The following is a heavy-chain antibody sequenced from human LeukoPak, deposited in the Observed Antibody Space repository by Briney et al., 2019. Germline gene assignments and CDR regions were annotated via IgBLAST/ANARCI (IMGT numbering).Heavy chain of an antibody. CDR2: IYYSGST. J-gene: IGHJ4*02. V-gene: IGHV4-39*07. CDR1: GGSISSSSYY. CDR3: ARLYGNYQNYFDY. Sequence: SETLSLTCTISGGSISSSSYYWGWIRQPPGKGLEWIGSIYYSGSTHHNPSLKSRVTISVDTSKNQFSLKLRSVTAADTAVYYCARLYGNYQNYFDYWGQGTLVTVSS. D-gene: IGHD1-7*01.